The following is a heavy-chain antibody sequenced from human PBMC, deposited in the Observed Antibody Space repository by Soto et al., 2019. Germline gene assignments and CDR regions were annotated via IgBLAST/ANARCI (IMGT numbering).Heavy chain of an antibody. J-gene: IGHJ6*03. CDR3: ARGRSLGDHLGLGLYMDV. V-gene: IGHV4-34*01. D-gene: IGHD2-21*02. CDR1: GGSFSGYY. Sequence: SETLSLTCAVYGGSFSGYYWSWIRQPPGKGLEWIGEINHSGSTNYNPSLKSRVTISVDTSKNQFSLKLSSVTAADTAVYYCARGRSLGDHLGLGLYMDVWGKGTKVTVS. CDR2: INHSGST.